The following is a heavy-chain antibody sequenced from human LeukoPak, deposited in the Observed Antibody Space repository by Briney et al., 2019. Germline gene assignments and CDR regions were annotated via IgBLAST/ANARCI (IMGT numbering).Heavy chain of an antibody. D-gene: IGHD3-22*01. CDR2: ISGSGGST. CDR1: GFTFSSYA. V-gene: IGHV3-23*01. J-gene: IGHJ4*02. Sequence: PGGSLRLSCAASGFTFSSYAMSWVRQAPGKGLEWVSAISGSGGSTYYADSVKGRFTISRDNSKNTLYLQMSSLRAEDTAVYYCAKVETYYYDSSGRRGDPFDYWGQGTLVTVSS. CDR3: AKVETYYYDSSGRRGDPFDY.